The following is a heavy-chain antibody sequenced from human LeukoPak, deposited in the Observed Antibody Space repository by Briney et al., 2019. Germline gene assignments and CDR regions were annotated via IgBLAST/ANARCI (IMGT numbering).Heavy chain of an antibody. D-gene: IGHD1-26*01. CDR1: GGSISSGSYY. Sequence: PSETLSLTCTVSGGSISSGSYYWSWIRQPAGKGLEWIGRIYTSGSTSYNPSLKSRVTISVDTSKNQFSLKLSTVTAADTAVYYCAREGARWEPSFSAFDIWGQGTMVTVSS. CDR2: IYTSGST. CDR3: AREGARWEPSFSAFDI. J-gene: IGHJ3*02. V-gene: IGHV4-61*02.